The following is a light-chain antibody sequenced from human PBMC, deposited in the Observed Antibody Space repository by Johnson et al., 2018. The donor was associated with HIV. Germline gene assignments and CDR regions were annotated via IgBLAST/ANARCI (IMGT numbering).Light chain of an antibody. CDR2: DNN. CDR1: SSNIGNNY. CDR3: GTWDGSRSAYV. J-gene: IGLJ1*01. V-gene: IGLV1-51*01. Sequence: QSVLTQPPSVSAAPGQKVTISCSGSSSNIGNNYVSWYQQVPGTAPKLLIYDNNRRPSGIPDRFSGSKSGTSATLGITGLQTGDEADYYCGTWDGSRSAYVFGTGTKVTVL.